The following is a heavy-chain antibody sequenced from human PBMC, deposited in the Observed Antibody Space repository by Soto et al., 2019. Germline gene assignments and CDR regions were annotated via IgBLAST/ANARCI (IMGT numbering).Heavy chain of an antibody. Sequence: SGGSLRLSCAASGFTFGSYAMHWVRQAPGKGLEWVAVIWYDGSNKYYADSVKGRFTISRDNSKNTLYLQMNSLRAEDTAVYYCARPLTPGAFDIWGQGTMVTVSS. CDR1: GFTFGSYA. CDR3: ARPLTPGAFDI. V-gene: IGHV3-30*04. J-gene: IGHJ3*02. CDR2: IWYDGSNK.